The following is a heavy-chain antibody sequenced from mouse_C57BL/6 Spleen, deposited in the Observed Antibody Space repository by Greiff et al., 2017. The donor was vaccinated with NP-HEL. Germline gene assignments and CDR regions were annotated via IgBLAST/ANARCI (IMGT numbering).Heavy chain of an antibody. V-gene: IGHV1-52*01. D-gene: IGHD1-1*01. J-gene: IGHJ2*01. Sequence: QVQLQQPGAELVRPGSSVKLSCKASGYTFTSYWMHWVKQRPIQGLEWIGNIDPSDSDTHYNQQFKDKATLTVDKSSSTAYMQLSSLTSEDSAVYYCARGDYGSGFDYWGQGTTLTVSS. CDR3: ARGDYGSGFDY. CDR2: IDPSDSDT. CDR1: GYTFTSYW.